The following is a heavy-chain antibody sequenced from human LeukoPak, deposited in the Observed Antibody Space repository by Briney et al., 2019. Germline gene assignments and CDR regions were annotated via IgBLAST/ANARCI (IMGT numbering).Heavy chain of an antibody. CDR1: GYTFTGYY. J-gene: IGHJ4*02. CDR3: AREQWFFLDY. CDR2: INPNSGGT. V-gene: IGHV1-2*02. Sequence: ASVKVSCKASGYTFTGYYMHWVRQAPGQGLEWMGWINPNSGGTNYAQQFQGRVTMTRDTSISTVYMELSRLRSDDTAVYYCAREQWFFLDYWGQGTLVTVSS. D-gene: IGHD3-22*01.